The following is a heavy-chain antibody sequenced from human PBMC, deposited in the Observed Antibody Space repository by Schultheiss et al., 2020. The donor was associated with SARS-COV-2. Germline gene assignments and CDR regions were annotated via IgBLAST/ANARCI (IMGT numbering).Heavy chain of an antibody. J-gene: IGHJ4*02. CDR1: GFTFSSYS. CDR3: ARNAARLITRAQFDY. Sequence: GESLKISCAASGFTFSSYSMNWVRQAPGKGLEWVSSISSSSSYIYYADSVKGRFTVSRDTSKNTLYLQMNTLRVEDTAVYYCARNAARLITRAQFDYWGQGTLVTVSS. D-gene: IGHD6-6*01. CDR2: ISSSSSYI. V-gene: IGHV3-21*01.